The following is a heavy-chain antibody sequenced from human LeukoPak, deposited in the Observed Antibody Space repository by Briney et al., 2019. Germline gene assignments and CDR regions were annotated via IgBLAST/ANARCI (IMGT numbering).Heavy chain of an antibody. V-gene: IGHV1-18*01. Sequence: ASVKVSCKASGYTFTMNGISWVRQAPGQGLEWMGWISSYNGKTNYAQRLQGRVTMTTDTSTSTAYMELRSLRSDDTAVYYCPRMYCSRGSCYPLFYYNAMDVWGQGTTVTVSS. CDR3: PRMYCSRGSCYPLFYYNAMDV. J-gene: IGHJ6*02. D-gene: IGHD2-15*01. CDR2: ISSYNGKT. CDR1: GYTFTMNG.